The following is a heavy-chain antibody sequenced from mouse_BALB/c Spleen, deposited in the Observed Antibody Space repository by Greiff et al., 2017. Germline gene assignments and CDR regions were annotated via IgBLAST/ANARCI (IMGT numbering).Heavy chain of an antibody. V-gene: IGHV3-2*02. CDR3: ARGVITTVVEYYFDY. D-gene: IGHD1-1*01. Sequence: EVKLQESGPGLVKPSQSLSLTCTVTGYSITSDYAWNWIRQFPGNKLEWMGYISYSGSTSYNPSLKSRISITRDTSKNQFFLQLNSVTTEDTATYYCARGVITTVVEYYFDYWGQGTTLTVSS. J-gene: IGHJ2*01. CDR2: ISYSGST. CDR1: GYSITSDYA.